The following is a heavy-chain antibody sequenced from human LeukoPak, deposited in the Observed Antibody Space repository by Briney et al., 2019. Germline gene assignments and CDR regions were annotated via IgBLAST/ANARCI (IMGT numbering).Heavy chain of an antibody. D-gene: IGHD4-17*01. CDR3: ARDQDDGDPDY. Sequence: GGSLRPSCAASGFTFSSYSMNWVRQAPGKGLEWVSSISSSSSYIYYADSVKGRFTISRDNAKNSLYLQMNSLRAEDTAVYYCARDQDDGDPDYWGQGTLVTVSS. V-gene: IGHV3-21*01. CDR1: GFTFSSYS. CDR2: ISSSSSYI. J-gene: IGHJ4*02.